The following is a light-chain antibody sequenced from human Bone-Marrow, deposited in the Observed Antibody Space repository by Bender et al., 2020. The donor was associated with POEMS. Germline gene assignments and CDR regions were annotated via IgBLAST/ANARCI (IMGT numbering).Light chain of an antibody. Sequence: QSALTQPASVSGSPGQSITISCTGTSSDIGAYNYVSWYQQHPGKAPKLMIYDVSNRPSGVSNRFSGSKSGNTASLTISGLQPEDEADYYCSSYTSSRTWVFGGGTKLTVL. CDR1: SSDIGAYNY. V-gene: IGLV2-14*03. CDR3: SSYTSSRTWV. J-gene: IGLJ3*02. CDR2: DVS.